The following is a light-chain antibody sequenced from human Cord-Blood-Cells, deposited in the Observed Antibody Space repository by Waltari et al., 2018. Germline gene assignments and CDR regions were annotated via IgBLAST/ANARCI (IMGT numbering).Light chain of an antibody. Sequence: DIQMTQSPSSLSASVGDRVTITCRASQSISSYLNWYQQKPGKAPKLLIYAASSLQSGVPSRFSGSGSGTDFTLTSSSLQLEACATYYCQKSSSTPVTFGQGTKVEIK. J-gene: IGKJ1*01. CDR1: QSISSY. CDR2: AAS. CDR3: QKSSSTPVT. V-gene: IGKV1-39*01.